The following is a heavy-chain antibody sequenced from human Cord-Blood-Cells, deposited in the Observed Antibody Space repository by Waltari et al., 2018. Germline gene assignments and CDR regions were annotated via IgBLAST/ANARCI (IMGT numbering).Heavy chain of an antibody. CDR3: ARGIAAAY. V-gene: IGHV3-53*01. J-gene: IGHJ4*02. Sequence: MGWVRQAPGKGLEWESVIYSEGSTYIAGSVTGRFTNTRDNSKNTQYLEMNSRRAEDTGVYYCARGIAAAYWGQGTLVTVSS. D-gene: IGHD6-13*01. CDR2: IYSEGST.